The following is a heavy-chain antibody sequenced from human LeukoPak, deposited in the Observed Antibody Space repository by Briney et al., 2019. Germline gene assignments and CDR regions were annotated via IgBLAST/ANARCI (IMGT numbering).Heavy chain of an antibody. CDR2: ISYDGSDK. CDR1: GFTFSSCG. Sequence: GGSLRLSCAASGFTFSSCGMHWVRQAPGKGLEWVAVISYDGSDKFYADSVTGRFTISRDNSKNTLYLQMNSLRAEDTAVYYCAAKGYSYENNAFDIWGQGTMVTVSS. D-gene: IGHD5-18*01. J-gene: IGHJ3*02. CDR3: AAKGYSYENNAFDI. V-gene: IGHV3-30*03.